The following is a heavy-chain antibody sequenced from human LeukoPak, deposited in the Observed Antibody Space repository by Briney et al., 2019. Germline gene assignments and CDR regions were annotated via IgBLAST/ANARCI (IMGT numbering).Heavy chain of an antibody. J-gene: IGHJ4*02. CDR2: IYYSGST. Sequence: PSETLSLTCTVSGGSLSSGGYYWSWIRQPPGTGLEWIGSIYYSGSTYYNPSLKSRVTIAVDTSKNQFSLKLSSVTAADTAVYYCRGYDLQQYDYWGQGTLVTVSS. CDR3: RGYDLQQYDY. CDR1: GGSLSSGGYY. V-gene: IGHV4-39*01. D-gene: IGHD5-12*01.